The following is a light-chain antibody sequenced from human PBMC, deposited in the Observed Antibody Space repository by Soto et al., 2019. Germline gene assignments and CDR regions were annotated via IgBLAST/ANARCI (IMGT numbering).Light chain of an antibody. Sequence: EIVLTQSACTLSVSPGDRVTLSWGASQSISINLAWYQHKPGQAPRLLIHAGSTRATGIPARISGSGSGTEFTLTISSLQSEDFAVYDCQQFRNWPWTFGQGTKVDIK. V-gene: IGKV3D-15*01. J-gene: IGKJ1*01. CDR2: AGS. CDR3: QQFRNWPWT. CDR1: QSISIN.